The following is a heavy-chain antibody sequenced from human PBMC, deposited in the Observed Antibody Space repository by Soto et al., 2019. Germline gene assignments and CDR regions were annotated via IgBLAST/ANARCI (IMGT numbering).Heavy chain of an antibody. CDR2: ISSSGGTT. CDR1: GFTFSDYY. Sequence: QVQLVESGGGLVKPGGSLRLSCAASGFTFSDYYMSWIRQAPGKGLEWVSGISSSGGTTNYADSVKGRFTISRDNSKNTLYLQMDSLRAEDTAMYYCAKALYPGVAVAGTYWGQGTLVTVSS. CDR3: AKALYPGVAVAGTY. J-gene: IGHJ4*02. D-gene: IGHD6-19*01. V-gene: IGHV3-11*01.